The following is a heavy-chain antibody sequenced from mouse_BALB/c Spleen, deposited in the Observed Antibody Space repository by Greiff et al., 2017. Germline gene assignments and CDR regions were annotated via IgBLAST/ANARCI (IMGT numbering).Heavy chain of an antibody. V-gene: IGHV8-12*01. CDR3: ARDGNGFAY. CDR1: GFSLSTSGMG. CDR2: IYWDDDK. D-gene: IGHD2-1*01. Sequence: QVTLKESGPGILQPSQTLSLTCSFSGFSLSTSGMGVSWIRQPSGKGLEWLAHIYWDDDKRYNPSLKSRLTISKDTSSNQVFLKITIVDTADTATYYCARDGNGFAYWGQGTLVTVSA. J-gene: IGHJ3*01.